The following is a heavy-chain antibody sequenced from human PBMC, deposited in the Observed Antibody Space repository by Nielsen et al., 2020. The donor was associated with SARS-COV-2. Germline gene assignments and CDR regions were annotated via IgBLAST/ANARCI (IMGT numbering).Heavy chain of an antibody. Sequence: GGSLRLSCAASGFTFSTYGMHWVRQAPGKGLEWVAAISYDGSSKYYVDSVKGRFTISRDNSKNTLYLQMSSLREEDTAVYYCAKDWTAIVVVPSGGVDYWGQGTLVTVSS. J-gene: IGHJ4*02. D-gene: IGHD2-15*01. CDR2: ISYDGSSK. V-gene: IGHV3-30*18. CDR1: GFTFSTYG. CDR3: AKDWTAIVVVPSGGVDY.